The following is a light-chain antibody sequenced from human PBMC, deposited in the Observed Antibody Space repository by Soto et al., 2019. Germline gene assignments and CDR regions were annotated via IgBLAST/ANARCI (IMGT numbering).Light chain of an antibody. CDR1: QSVRNNY. Sequence: EIVLTQSPGTLSLSSGERATLSCRASQSVRNNYLAWYQQKPGQAPRILIYGASYRVTGIPDKFSGSGSGADFTLTISRLEPEDFAVYYCQQYGGSPGTFGQGTKVEIK. J-gene: IGKJ1*01. V-gene: IGKV3-20*01. CDR2: GAS. CDR3: QQYGGSPGT.